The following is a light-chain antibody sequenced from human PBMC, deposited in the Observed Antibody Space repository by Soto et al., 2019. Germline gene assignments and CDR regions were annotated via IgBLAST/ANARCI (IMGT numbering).Light chain of an antibody. V-gene: IGLV1-40*01. Sequence: QPVLTQPPSVSGAPGQRVTISCTGSSSNIGAGYDVHWYQQRPGTAPKLLIFGNINRPSGVPDRFSGSKSGTSASLAITGLPAEDEGDYYCQSYDSTLRARYVFGTGTKLTVL. CDR2: GNI. J-gene: IGLJ1*01. CDR1: SSNIGAGYD. CDR3: QSYDSTLRARYV.